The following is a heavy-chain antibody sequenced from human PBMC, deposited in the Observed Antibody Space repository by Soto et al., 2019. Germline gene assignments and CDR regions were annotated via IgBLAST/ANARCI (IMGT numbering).Heavy chain of an antibody. CDR2: ISYDGSNK. J-gene: IGHJ4*02. V-gene: IGHV3-30-3*01. CDR3: ARDPTAVAGYYFDY. D-gene: IGHD6-19*01. CDR1: GFTFSSYA. Sequence: GGSLRLSCAASGFTFSSYAMHWVRQAPGKGLEWVAVISYDGSNKYYADSVKGRFTISRDNSKNTLYLQMNSLGAEDTAVYYCARDPTAVAGYYFDYWGQGTLVTVSS.